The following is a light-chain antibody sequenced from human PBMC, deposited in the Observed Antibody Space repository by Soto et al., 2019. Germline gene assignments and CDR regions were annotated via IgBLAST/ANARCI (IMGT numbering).Light chain of an antibody. CDR1: QSVSSSY. Sequence: EILLTQSPGTLSSSPGERATLSCRASQSVSSSYLVWYQPKPGRAPRLRIFRASNRAAGIPDRFSGSGSGTDFTITISRLAPEDFAVYYCQQHGGSPWTLGQGTKVEIK. J-gene: IGKJ1*01. CDR2: RAS. V-gene: IGKV3-20*01. CDR3: QQHGGSPWT.